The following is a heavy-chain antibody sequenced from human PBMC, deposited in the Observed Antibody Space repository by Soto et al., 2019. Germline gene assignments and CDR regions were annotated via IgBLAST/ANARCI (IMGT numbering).Heavy chain of an antibody. CDR3: ANDGGYCSWGYCSPGP. Sequence: EVQLLESGGGLVQPGGTLRLSCVVSGFSFSSYAMSWVRQAPGKGLEWVSGLSASGDRTYYADSVKGRFTISRDNSKSTLKLQMDSLRADETAVYYCANDGGYCSWGYCSPGPWGQGTLVTVSS. CDR2: LSASGDRT. V-gene: IGHV3-23*01. J-gene: IGHJ5*02. D-gene: IGHD2-15*01. CDR1: GFSFSSYA.